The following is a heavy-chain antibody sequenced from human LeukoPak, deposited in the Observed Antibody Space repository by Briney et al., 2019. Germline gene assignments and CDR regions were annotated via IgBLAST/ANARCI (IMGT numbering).Heavy chain of an antibody. CDR3: ARDPLYTNSPPSYFDY. J-gene: IGHJ4*02. Sequence: GRSLRLSCAASGFTFSSYAMNWVRQAPGKGLEWVAIISFDGTNKDYADSVKGRFTISRDNSRNTLYLQMNSLRAEDTAVYHCARDPLYTNSPPSYFDYWGQGTLVTVSS. CDR2: ISFDGTNK. D-gene: IGHD2-2*02. CDR1: GFTFSSYA. V-gene: IGHV3-30-3*01.